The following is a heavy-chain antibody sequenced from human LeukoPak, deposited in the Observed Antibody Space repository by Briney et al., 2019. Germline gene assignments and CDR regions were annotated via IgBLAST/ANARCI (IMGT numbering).Heavy chain of an antibody. V-gene: IGHV4-39*07. CDR1: GVSISSSNSY. Sequence: SETLSLTCTVSGVSISSSNSYWGWIRQPPGKGLEWIGSIYYSGSTYYNPSLKSRVTISVDTSKNQFSLKLSSVTAADTAVYYCARVRHVTVTIDYWGQGTLVTVSS. CDR2: IYYSGST. J-gene: IGHJ4*02. CDR3: ARVRHVTVTIDY. D-gene: IGHD4-11*01.